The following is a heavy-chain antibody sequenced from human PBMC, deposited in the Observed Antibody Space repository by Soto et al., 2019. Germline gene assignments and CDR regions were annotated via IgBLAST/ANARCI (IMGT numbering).Heavy chain of an antibody. CDR3: SSHRGNNYGPYYY. CDR2: IYHIGAT. V-gene: IGHV4-4*02. CDR1: GGSISSGNW. Sequence: VQLQESGPGLVKPSGTLSLTCAVSGGSISSGNWWSWVHQPPGKALEWIGEIYHIGATNDNPSLKSRVTISLDKSKNQFSLSLSSVTAADSAVYYCSSHRGNNYGPYYYCGQGILVTVSS. J-gene: IGHJ4*02. D-gene: IGHD5-18*01.